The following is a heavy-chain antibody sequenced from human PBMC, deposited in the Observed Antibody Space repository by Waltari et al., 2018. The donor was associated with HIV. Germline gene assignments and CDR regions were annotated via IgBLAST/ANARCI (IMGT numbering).Heavy chain of an antibody. CDR2: INPNSGGK. J-gene: IGHJ4*02. V-gene: IGHV1-2*02. CDR1: GYTFTGYY. CDR3: ARVPYYYDTSAYPDY. D-gene: IGHD3-22*01. Sequence: QVQLVQSGAEVKKPGASVKVSCKASGYTFTGYYMHWVRQAPGQGLEWLGWINPNSGGKNHAQKFQGRVTMTRDTSITTAYMEVSRLRSDDTAVYYCARVPYYYDTSAYPDYWGQGTLVTVSS.